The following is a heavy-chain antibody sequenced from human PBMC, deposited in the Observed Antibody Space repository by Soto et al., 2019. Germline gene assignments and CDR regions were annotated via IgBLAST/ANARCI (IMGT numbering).Heavy chain of an antibody. D-gene: IGHD3-10*01. CDR1: GGTFSSYA. Sequence: SVKVSCKASGGTFSSYAISWVRQAPGQGLEWMGGIVPIFGTANYAQKFQGRVTITADESTSTAYMELSSLRSEDTAVYYCARVTMVRGGSLFDYWGQGTLGTVSS. CDR3: ARVTMVRGGSLFDY. J-gene: IGHJ4*02. V-gene: IGHV1-69*13. CDR2: IVPIFGTA.